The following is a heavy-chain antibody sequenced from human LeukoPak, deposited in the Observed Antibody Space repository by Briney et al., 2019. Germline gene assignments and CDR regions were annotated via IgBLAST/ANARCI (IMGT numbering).Heavy chain of an antibody. V-gene: IGHV3-48*01. CDR1: GFTLSTYT. CDR2: IDSSSGAI. CDR3: AKDGVVVTTIRAHFDY. Sequence: GGSLRLSCAVSGFTLSTYTMNWVRQAPGKGLEWISYIDSSSGAIYSADSVKGRFTISRDIAKNSLYLQMNSLRADDTAVYYCAKDGVVVTTIRAHFDYWGQGTLVTVSS. J-gene: IGHJ4*02. D-gene: IGHD2-21*02.